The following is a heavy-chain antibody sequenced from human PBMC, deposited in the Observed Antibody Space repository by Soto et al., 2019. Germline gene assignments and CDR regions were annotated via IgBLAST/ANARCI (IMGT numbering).Heavy chain of an antibody. Sequence: PSQTLSLTCTVSGGSMSSSSYYWGWIRQPPGKGLEWIGSIYYSGSTYYNPSLKSRVTISVDTSKNHFYLKLSSVTAADTAVYYCARCARYFGSSWYLDPFDYWGQGTLVTVSS. V-gene: IGHV4-39*02. CDR1: GGSMSSSSYY. D-gene: IGHD6-13*01. CDR3: ARCARYFGSSWYLDPFDY. CDR2: IYYSGST. J-gene: IGHJ4*02.